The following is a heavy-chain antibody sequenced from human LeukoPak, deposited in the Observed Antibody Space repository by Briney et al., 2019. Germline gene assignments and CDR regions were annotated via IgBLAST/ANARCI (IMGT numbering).Heavy chain of an antibody. CDR1: GFTFSDYY. D-gene: IGHD6-13*01. Sequence: GGSLRLSCAASGFTFSDYYMSWIRQAPGKGLEWVSYISSSSSYTNYADSVKGRFTISRDNAKNSLYLQMNSLRAEDTAVYYCARVAGRHYYYGMDVWGQGTTVTVSS. CDR3: ARVAGRHYYYGMDV. CDR2: ISSSSSYT. J-gene: IGHJ6*02. V-gene: IGHV3-11*06.